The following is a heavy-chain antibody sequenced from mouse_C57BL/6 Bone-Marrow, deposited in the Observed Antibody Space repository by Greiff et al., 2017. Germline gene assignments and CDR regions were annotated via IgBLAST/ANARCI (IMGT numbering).Heavy chain of an antibody. Sequence: VKLMESGAELARPGASVTLSCKASGYTFTDYDMHWVQQTPVHGLEWIGSIDPETGCTAYNQKFKGKAILTADKSSSTAYMGLRRLTSEYSAVYYCTRPVLYYFDYWGQGTTLTVSS. CDR2: IDPETGCT. CDR1: GYTFTDYD. V-gene: IGHV1-15*01. J-gene: IGHJ2*01. CDR3: TRPVLYYFDY. D-gene: IGHD2-12*01.